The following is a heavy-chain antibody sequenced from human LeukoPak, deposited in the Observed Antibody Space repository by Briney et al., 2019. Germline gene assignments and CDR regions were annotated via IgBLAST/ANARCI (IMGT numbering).Heavy chain of an antibody. V-gene: IGHV5-51*01. CDR1: GYSFTSYW. Sequence: GESLKISCKGSGYSFTSYWIGWVRHMPGEGLEWMGIIYPGDSNTRYSPSFQGEATISTDKSLSTAYLQWSSLKASDTAMYYCARFRTEELLPDYSGQGTLCTVSS. CDR2: IYPGDSNT. D-gene: IGHD1-26*01. CDR3: ARFRTEELLPDY. J-gene: IGHJ4*02.